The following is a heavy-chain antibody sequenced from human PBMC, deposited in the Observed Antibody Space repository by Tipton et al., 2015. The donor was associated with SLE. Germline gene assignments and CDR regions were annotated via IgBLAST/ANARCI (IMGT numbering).Heavy chain of an antibody. V-gene: IGHV3-23*01. CDR1: GFTFSSYA. CDR2: ISGSGGST. D-gene: IGHD6-19*01. CDR3: ARGPVSGRRYFDF. J-gene: IGHJ4*02. Sequence: PLRLSCAASGFTFSSYAMSWVRQAPGKGLEWVSAISGSGGSTYYADSVKGRFTISRDNSKNTLYLQMNSLRAEDTAVYYCARGPVSGRRYFDFWGQGTLVTVSS.